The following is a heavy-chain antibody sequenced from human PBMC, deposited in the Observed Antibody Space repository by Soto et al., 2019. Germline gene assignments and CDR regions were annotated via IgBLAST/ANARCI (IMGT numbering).Heavy chain of an antibody. CDR1: GDSVSSNSAA. Sequence: SQTLSLTCAISGDSVSSNSAAWNWIRQSPSRGLEWLGRTYYRSKWYNDYAVSVKSRITINPDTSKNQFSLQLNSVTPEDTAVYYCAREPRLLSITGTERLFDYWGQGTLVTVSS. CDR3: AREPRLLSITGTERLFDY. CDR2: TYYRSKWYN. V-gene: IGHV6-1*01. D-gene: IGHD1-20*01. J-gene: IGHJ4*02.